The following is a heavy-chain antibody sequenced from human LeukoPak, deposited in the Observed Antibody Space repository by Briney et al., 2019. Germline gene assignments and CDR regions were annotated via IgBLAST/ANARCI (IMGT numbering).Heavy chain of an antibody. CDR2: IIPIFGTA. V-gene: IGHV1-69*13. CDR3: ARDQGLRLGELSLYDY. Sequence: SVKVSCKASGGTFSSYAISWVRQAPGQGLEWMGGIIPIFGTANYAQKFQGRVTITADESTSRAYMELSSLRSEDTAVYYCARDQGLRLGELSLYDYWGQGTLVTVSS. CDR1: GGTFSSYA. J-gene: IGHJ4*02. D-gene: IGHD3-16*02.